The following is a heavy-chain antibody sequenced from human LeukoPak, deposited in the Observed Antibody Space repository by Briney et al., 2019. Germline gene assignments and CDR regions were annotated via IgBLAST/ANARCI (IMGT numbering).Heavy chain of an antibody. CDR2: IYTSGST. Sequence: NPSETLSLTCTVSGGSISSYYWSWIRQPAGKGLEWIGRIYTSGSTSYNPSLESRVTMSVDTSKNQFSLKLSSVTAADTAVYYCASGTYCSSTSCYWDYWGQGTLVTVSS. D-gene: IGHD2-2*01. J-gene: IGHJ4*02. V-gene: IGHV4-4*07. CDR3: ASGTYCSSTSCYWDY. CDR1: GGSISSYY.